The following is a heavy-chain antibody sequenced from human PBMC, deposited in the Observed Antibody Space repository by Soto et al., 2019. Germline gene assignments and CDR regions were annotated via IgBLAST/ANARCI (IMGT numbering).Heavy chain of an antibody. CDR1: GGSISSSSYY. CDR3: ARRGSSSWYGY. V-gene: IGHV4-39*01. Sequence: SETLSLTCAVSGGSISSSSYYWGWIRQPPGKGLEWIGSIYYSGSTYYNPSLKSRVTISVDTSKNQFSLKLSSVTAADTAVYYCARRGSSSWYGYWGQGTLVTVSS. D-gene: IGHD6-13*01. CDR2: IYYSGST. J-gene: IGHJ4*02.